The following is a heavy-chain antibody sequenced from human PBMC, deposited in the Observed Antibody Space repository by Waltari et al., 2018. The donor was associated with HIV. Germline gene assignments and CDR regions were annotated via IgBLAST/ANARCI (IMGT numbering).Heavy chain of an antibody. CDR3: ARDGNGLDF. D-gene: IGHD2-8*01. Sequence: QAGPRQQINSSENLSLTCGISGDSVSSNTAAWNWIVLSPSRGLEGLVRATLWSDGSFVYGASLRTRIAITADTSKNHFSLHLTSVTADDTATYFCARDGNGLDFWGQGTVVTVSS. CDR2: ATLWSDGSF. CDR1: GDSVSSNTAA. J-gene: IGHJ4*02. V-gene: IGHV6-1*01.